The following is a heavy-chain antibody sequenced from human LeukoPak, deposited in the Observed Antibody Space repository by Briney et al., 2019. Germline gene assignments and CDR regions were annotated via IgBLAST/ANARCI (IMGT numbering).Heavy chain of an antibody. CDR3: ARGGPYYDILTGYPYYYYMDV. D-gene: IGHD3-9*01. CDR2: IIPIFGAA. V-gene: IGHV1-69*13. J-gene: IGHJ6*03. CDR1: GGTFSSYA. Sequence: SVKVSCKSSGGTFSSYAISWVRQAPGQGLEWMGGIIPIFGAANYAQKFQGRVTITADESTSTAYMELSSLRSEDTAVYYCARGGPYYDILTGYPYYYYMDVWGKGTTVTISS.